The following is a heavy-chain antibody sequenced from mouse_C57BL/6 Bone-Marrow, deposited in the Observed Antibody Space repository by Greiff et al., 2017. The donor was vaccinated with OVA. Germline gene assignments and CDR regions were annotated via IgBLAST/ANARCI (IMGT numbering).Heavy chain of an antibody. V-gene: IGHV1-54*01. D-gene: IGHD1-1*01. CDR3: ARLAVVAPYFDY. Sequence: QVQLQQSGAELVRPGPSVKVSCKASGYAFTNYLIEWVKQRPGQGLEWIGVINPGSGGTNYNEKFKGKATLTADKSSSNVYMQLSSLTSEDSAVYFCARLAVVAPYFDYWGQGTTLTVSS. J-gene: IGHJ2*01. CDR2: INPGSGGT. CDR1: GYAFTNYL.